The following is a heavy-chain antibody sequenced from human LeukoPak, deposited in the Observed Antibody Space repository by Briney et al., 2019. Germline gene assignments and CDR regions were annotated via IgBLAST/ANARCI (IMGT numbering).Heavy chain of an antibody. CDR2: ISYDGSNK. CDR3: ARGPWSWGDSSGYSNY. Sequence: GGSLRLSCAASGFTFSSYAMHWVRQAPGKGLEWVAVISYDGSNKYYADSVKGRFTISRDNSKNTLYLQMNSLRAEDTAVYYCARGPWSWGDSSGYSNYWGQGTLVTASS. D-gene: IGHD3-22*01. V-gene: IGHV3-30-3*01. CDR1: GFTFSSYA. J-gene: IGHJ4*02.